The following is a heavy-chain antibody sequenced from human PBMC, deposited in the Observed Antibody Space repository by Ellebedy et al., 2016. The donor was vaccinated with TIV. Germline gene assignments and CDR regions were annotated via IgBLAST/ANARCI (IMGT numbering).Heavy chain of an antibody. J-gene: IGHJ6*02. Sequence: GESLKISCSASGFTFSSYAMHCVRQAPGQGLEYVSAISSNGGSTYYADSVKGRFTISRDNSKNTLYLQMSSLRAEDTAVYYCVKGGSGSYHYYYGMDVWGQGTTVTVSS. V-gene: IGHV3-64D*06. CDR1: GFTFSSYA. CDR2: ISSNGGST. D-gene: IGHD3-10*01. CDR3: VKGGSGSYHYYYGMDV.